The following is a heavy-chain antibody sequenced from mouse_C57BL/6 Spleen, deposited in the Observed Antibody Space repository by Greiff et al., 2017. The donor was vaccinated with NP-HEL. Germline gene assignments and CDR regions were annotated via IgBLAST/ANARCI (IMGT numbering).Heavy chain of an antibody. CDR1: GYTFTSYW. CDR2: INPSNGGT. CDR3: ARDGSSFYYFDY. J-gene: IGHJ2*01. V-gene: IGHV1-53*01. D-gene: IGHD1-1*01. Sequence: QVQLQQPGTELVKPGASVKLSCKASGYTFTSYWMHWVKQGPGQGLEWIGNINPSNGGTNYNEKFKSKATLTVDKSSSTAYMQLSSLTSEDSAVYYCARDGSSFYYFDYWGQGTTLTVSS.